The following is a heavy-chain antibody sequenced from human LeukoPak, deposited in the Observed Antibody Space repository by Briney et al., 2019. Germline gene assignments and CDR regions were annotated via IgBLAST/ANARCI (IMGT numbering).Heavy chain of an antibody. Sequence: NPSETLSLTCAVSGYSISSGYYWGWIRQPPGKGLEWIGSIYHTGSPYYNPSLKSRVTISVDTSKNQFSLKLSSVTDADTAVYYCARDAQTYYYHSSGYYFEYWGQGSLVTVSS. V-gene: IGHV4-38-2*02. CDR2: IYHTGSP. CDR3: ARDAQTYYYHSSGYYFEY. CDR1: GYSISSGYY. J-gene: IGHJ4*02. D-gene: IGHD3-22*01.